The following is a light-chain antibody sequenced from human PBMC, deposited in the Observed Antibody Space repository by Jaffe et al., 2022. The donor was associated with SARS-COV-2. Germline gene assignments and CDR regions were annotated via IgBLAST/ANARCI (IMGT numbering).Light chain of an antibody. CDR1: QSVSSK. CDR2: GAS. CDR3: QQYNNWPRT. V-gene: IGKV3-15*01. J-gene: IGKJ3*01. Sequence: EIVMTQSPATLSVSPGEGATLSCRASQSVSSKLAWYQQTPGQAPRLLIYGASTRATNIPGRFSGSGSGTEFTLTISSLQSEDFAVYYCQQYNNWPRTFGPGTKVDIK.